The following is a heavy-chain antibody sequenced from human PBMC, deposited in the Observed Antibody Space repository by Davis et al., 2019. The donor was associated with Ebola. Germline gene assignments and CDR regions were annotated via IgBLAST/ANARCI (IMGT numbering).Heavy chain of an antibody. CDR1: GFTFSSYS. V-gene: IGHV3-66*01. CDR2: IYSGGST. Sequence: GESLKISCAASGFTFSSYSMNWVRQAPGKGLEWVSVIYSGGSTYYADSVKGRFTISRDNSKNTLYLQMNSLRAEDTAVYYCARARKPYYYYGMDVWGQGTTVTVSS. CDR3: ARARKPYYYYGMDV. J-gene: IGHJ6*01.